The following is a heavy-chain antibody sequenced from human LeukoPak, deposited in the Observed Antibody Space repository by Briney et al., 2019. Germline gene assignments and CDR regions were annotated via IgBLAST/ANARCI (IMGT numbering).Heavy chain of an antibody. CDR3: ASGYYYDSSGYLDY. Sequence: SVKISCKASGGTFSSYAISWVRQAPGQGLEWMGRIIPIFGTANYAQKFQGRVTITADKSTSTAYMELSSLRSEDTAVYYCASGYYYDSSGYLDYWGQGTLVTVSS. CDR2: IIPIFGTA. V-gene: IGHV1-69*06. D-gene: IGHD3-22*01. CDR1: GGTFSSYA. J-gene: IGHJ4*02.